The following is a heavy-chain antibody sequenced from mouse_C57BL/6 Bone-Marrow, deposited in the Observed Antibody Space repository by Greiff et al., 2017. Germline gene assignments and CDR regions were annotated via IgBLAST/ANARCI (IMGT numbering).Heavy chain of an antibody. J-gene: IGHJ4*01. CDR1: GYTFTSYW. CDR3: ARANWGYAMDY. CDR2: IDPSDSYT. Sequence: QVQLQQPGAELVMPGASVKLSCKASGYTFTSYWMHWVKQRPGQGLEWIGEIDPSDSYTNYNQKFKGKSTLTVYKSSSTAYMQLSSLTSEDSAVYYCARANWGYAMDYWGQGTSVTVSS. D-gene: IGHD4-1*02. V-gene: IGHV1-69*01.